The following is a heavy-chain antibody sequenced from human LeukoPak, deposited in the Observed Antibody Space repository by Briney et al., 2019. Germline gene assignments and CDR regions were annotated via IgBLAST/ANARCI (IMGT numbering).Heavy chain of an antibody. D-gene: IGHD3-22*01. V-gene: IGHV3-7*01. CDR2: INQDESAK. CDR1: GFTFSRYW. Sequence: GGSLRLSCAASGFTFSRYWMSWVRQAPGKGLEWVASINQDESAKSYVDSVKGRFTISRDNAKNSLFLQMNSLRAEDTAFYYCAKDLSYYDSPDYWGQGTLVTVSS. J-gene: IGHJ4*02. CDR3: AKDLSYYDSPDY.